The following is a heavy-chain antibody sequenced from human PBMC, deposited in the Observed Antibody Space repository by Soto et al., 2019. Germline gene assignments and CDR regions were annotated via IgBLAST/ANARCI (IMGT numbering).Heavy chain of an antibody. CDR3: ARDAEQWLTTRQNWYFDL. D-gene: IGHD6-19*01. CDR2: ISSTSSYT. V-gene: IGHV3-11*05. J-gene: IGHJ2*01. CDR1: GFTFSDYY. Sequence: QVQLVESGGGLVEPGGSLRLSCAASGFTFSDYYMSWIRQAPGKGLEWVSYISSTSSYTNYADSVKGRFTISRDNAKNSLYLQMNSLRAEDTAVYYCARDAEQWLTTRQNWYFDLWGRGTLVTVSS.